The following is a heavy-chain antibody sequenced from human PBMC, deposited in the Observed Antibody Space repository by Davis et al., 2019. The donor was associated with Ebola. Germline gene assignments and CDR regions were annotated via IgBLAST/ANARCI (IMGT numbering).Heavy chain of an antibody. Sequence: GGSLRLSCAASGFMFSSYVMSWVRQAPGKGLEWVSGISGSGGRTYYADSVKGRFTISRDNSKNTLYLQMDSLRAEDTAVYYCATLRYFDWLFPNGPDYWGQGTLVTVSS. J-gene: IGHJ4*02. D-gene: IGHD3-9*01. V-gene: IGHV3-23*01. CDR3: ATLRYFDWLFPNGPDY. CDR2: ISGSGGRT. CDR1: GFMFSSYV.